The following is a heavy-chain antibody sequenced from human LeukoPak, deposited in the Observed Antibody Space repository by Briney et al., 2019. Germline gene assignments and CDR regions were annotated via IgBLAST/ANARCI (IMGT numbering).Heavy chain of an antibody. CDR2: INHSGST. D-gene: IGHD3-22*01. J-gene: IGHJ4*02. Sequence: PSETLSLTCAVYGASFSGYYWSWIRQPPGKGLEWIGEINHSGSTNYNPSLKSRVTISVDTSKNQFSLKLSSVTAADTAVYYCARRRIITMIVVVMKTPYFDYWGQGTLVTVSS. CDR3: ARRRIITMIVVVMKTPYFDY. V-gene: IGHV4-34*01. CDR1: GASFSGYY.